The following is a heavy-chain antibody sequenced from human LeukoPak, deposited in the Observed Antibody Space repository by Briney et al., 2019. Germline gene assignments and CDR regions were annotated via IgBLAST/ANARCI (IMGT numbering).Heavy chain of an antibody. V-gene: IGHV4-34*01. D-gene: IGHD4-11*01. J-gene: IGHJ4*02. CDR3: ARGYRNFDY. CDR2: ISHSGST. CDR1: GGSFSGYY. Sequence: SETLSLTCAVYGGSFSGYYWSWIRQPPGKGLEWIGEISHSGSTNYNPSLKSRVTISVDTSKNQFSLKLSSVAAADTAVYYCARGYRNFDYWGQGTLVTVSS.